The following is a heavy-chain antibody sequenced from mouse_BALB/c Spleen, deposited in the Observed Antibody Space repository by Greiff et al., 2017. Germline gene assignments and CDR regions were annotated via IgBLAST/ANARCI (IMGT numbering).Heavy chain of an antibody. CDR1: GFSLTGYG. V-gene: IGHV2-6-7*01. CDR2: IWGDGST. J-gene: IGHJ3*01. D-gene: IGHD1-1*01. Sequence: VQLQQSGPGLVAPSQSLSITCTVSGFSLTGYGVNWVRQPPGKGLEWLGMIWGDGSTDYNSALKSRLSISKDNSKSQVFLKMNSLQTDDTARYYCATIYYYGSSSCAYWGQGTLVTVSA. CDR3: ATIYYYGSSSCAY.